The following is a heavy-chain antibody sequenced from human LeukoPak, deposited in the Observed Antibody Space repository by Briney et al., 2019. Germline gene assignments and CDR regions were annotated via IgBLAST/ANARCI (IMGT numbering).Heavy chain of an antibody. CDR2: INPNSGGT. J-gene: IGHJ6*03. CDR3: AREEGRGLRFLEWSYMDV. Sequence: ASVKVSCKASGYTFSGYHMHWVRQAPGQGLEWMGWINPNSGGTKYAQKFQGRVSMTRDTSISTAHMELSRLRSEDTAVYYCAREEGRGLRFLEWSYMDVWGKGTTVTVSS. CDR1: GYTFSGYH. V-gene: IGHV1-2*02. D-gene: IGHD3-3*01.